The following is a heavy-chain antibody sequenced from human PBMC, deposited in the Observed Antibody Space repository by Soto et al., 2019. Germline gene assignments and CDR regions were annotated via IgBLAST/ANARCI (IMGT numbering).Heavy chain of an antibody. V-gene: IGHV1-69*13. J-gene: IGHJ4*02. CDR3: ASGYSSRIDY. CDR1: GGTFSSYA. D-gene: IGHD5-18*01. Sequence: AASGKVSCKASGGTFSSYAISWVRQAPGQGLEWMGGIIPIFGTANYAQKFQGRVTITADESTSTAYMELSSLRSEDTAVYYCASGYSSRIDYWGQGTLVTVS. CDR2: IIPIFGTA.